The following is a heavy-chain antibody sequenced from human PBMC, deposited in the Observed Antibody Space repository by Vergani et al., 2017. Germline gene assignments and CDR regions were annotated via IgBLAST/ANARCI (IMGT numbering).Heavy chain of an antibody. Sequence: KESVPVLVKPTETLTLTCTVSGFSLSNARMGVSWIRQPPGKALEWLAHIFSNDEKSYSTSLKSRLTISKDTSKSQVVLTMTNMDPVDTATYYCARISTYGDLPKPLDAFDIWGQGTMVTVSS. CDR1: GFSLSNARMG. CDR2: IFSNDEK. D-gene: IGHD4-17*01. CDR3: ARISTYGDLPKPLDAFDI. V-gene: IGHV2-26*01. J-gene: IGHJ3*02.